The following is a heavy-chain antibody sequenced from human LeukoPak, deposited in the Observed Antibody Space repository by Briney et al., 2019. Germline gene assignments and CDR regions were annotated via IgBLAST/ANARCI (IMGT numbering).Heavy chain of an antibody. CDR2: IYPGDSDT. J-gene: IGHJ4*02. CDR3: ARSFIYSSAHDY. Sequence: GESLKISCKGSGYSFTSYWIAWARQMPGRGLEWMGIIYPGDSDTKYSPSFQGQVTISADKSMSAAYLQWSSLKVSDTAMYFCARSFIYSSAHDYWGQGTLVTVSS. D-gene: IGHD6-19*01. V-gene: IGHV5-51*01. CDR1: GYSFTSYW.